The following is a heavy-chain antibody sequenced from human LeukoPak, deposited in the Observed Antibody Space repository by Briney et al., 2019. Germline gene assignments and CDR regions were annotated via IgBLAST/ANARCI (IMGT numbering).Heavy chain of an antibody. CDR3: ARDQAAAGMDYFGY. D-gene: IGHD6-13*01. Sequence: GGSLRLSCAASGFTFSSYEMNWVRQAPGKGLEWVSYISSSGSTIYYADSVKGRFTISRDNAKNSLYLQMNSLRAEDTAVYYCARDQAAAGMDYFGYWGQGTLVTVSS. CDR2: ISSSGSTI. CDR1: GFTFSSYE. J-gene: IGHJ4*02. V-gene: IGHV3-48*03.